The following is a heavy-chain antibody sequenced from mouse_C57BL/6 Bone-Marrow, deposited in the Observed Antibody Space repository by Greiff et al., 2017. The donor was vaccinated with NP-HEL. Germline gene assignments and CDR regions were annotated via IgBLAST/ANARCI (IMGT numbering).Heavy chain of an antibody. Sequence: EVKLMESGGGLVQPGGSLKLSCAASGFTFSDYYMYWVRQTPEKRLEWVAYISNGGGSTYYPDTVKGRFTISRDNAKNTLYLQMSRLKSEDTAMYYCARHSLLRNYFDYWGQGTTLTVSS. CDR3: ARHSLLRNYFDY. D-gene: IGHD1-2*01. CDR1: GFTFSDYY. V-gene: IGHV5-12*01. CDR2: ISNGGGST. J-gene: IGHJ2*01.